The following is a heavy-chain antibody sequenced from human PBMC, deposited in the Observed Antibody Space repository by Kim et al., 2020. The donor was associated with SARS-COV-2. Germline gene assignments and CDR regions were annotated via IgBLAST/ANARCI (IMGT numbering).Heavy chain of an antibody. CDR2: IWYDGSNK. D-gene: IGHD2-21*02. Sequence: GGSLRLSCAASGFTFSSYGMHWVRQAPGKGLEWVAVIWYDGSNKYYADSVKGRFTISRDNSKNTLYLQMNSLRAEDTAVYYCARGGVLAYCGGDCYLNNWCDPWGQGTLVTVSS. CDR3: ARGGVLAYCGGDCYLNNWCDP. CDR1: GFTFSSYG. V-gene: IGHV3-33*01. J-gene: IGHJ5*02.